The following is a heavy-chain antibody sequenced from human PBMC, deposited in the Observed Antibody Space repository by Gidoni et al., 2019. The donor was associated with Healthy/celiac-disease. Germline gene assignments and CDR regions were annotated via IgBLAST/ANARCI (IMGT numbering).Heavy chain of an antibody. CDR2: INPNSGGT. V-gene: IGHV1-2*02. D-gene: IGHD2-15*01. CDR3: AREGWDLGKGKCSGGSCYPRAFDI. CDR1: GYTFTGYY. Sequence: QVQLVQSGAEVKKPGASVKVSCKASGYTFTGYYMHWVRQAPGQGLEWMGWINPNSGGTNYAQKFQGRVTMTRDTSISTAYMELSRLRSDDTAVYYCAREGWDLGKGKCSGGSCYPRAFDIWGQGTMVTVSS. J-gene: IGHJ3*02.